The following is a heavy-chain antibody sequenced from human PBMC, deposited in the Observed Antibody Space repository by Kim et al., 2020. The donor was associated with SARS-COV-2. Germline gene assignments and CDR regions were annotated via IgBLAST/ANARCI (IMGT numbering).Heavy chain of an antibody. Sequence: SETLSLTCTVSGGSISSYYWSWIRQPPGKGLEWIGYIYYSGSTNYNPSLKSRVTISVDTSKNQFSLKLSSVTAADTAVYYCARGVAAAGTLFDYWGQGTLVTVSS. CDR3: ARGVAAAGTLFDY. CDR2: IYYSGST. D-gene: IGHD6-13*01. J-gene: IGHJ4*02. V-gene: IGHV4-59*13. CDR1: GGSISSYY.